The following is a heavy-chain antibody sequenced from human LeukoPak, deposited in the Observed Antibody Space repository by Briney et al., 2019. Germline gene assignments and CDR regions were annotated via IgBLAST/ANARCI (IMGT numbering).Heavy chain of an antibody. V-gene: IGHV4-59*01. Sequence: PSETLSLTCTVSGGSISSYYWSWIRQPPGKGLEWIGYICYSGSTNYNPSLKSRVTISVDTSKNQFSLKLSSVTAADTAVYYCAREYSSGWHNWFDPWGQGTLVTVSS. CDR2: ICYSGST. CDR3: AREYSSGWHNWFDP. CDR1: GGSISSYY. J-gene: IGHJ5*02. D-gene: IGHD6-19*01.